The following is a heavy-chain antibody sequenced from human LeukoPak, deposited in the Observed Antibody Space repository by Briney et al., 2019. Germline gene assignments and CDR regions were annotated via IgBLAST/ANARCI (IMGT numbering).Heavy chain of an antibody. CDR1: GFSFGSFE. Sequence: GGSLRLSCAASGFSFGSFEMNWVRQAPGKGLEWVSYISSSGSTIDYADSVKGRFTISRDNAKNSLYLQMNSLRAEDTAVYYCAREEGLDYWGQGTLVTVSS. D-gene: IGHD5-12*01. V-gene: IGHV3-48*03. J-gene: IGHJ4*02. CDR3: AREEGLDY. CDR2: ISSSGSTI.